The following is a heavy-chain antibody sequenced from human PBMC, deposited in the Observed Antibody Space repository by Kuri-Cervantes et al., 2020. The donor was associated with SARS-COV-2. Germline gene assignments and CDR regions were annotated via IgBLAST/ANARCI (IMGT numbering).Heavy chain of an antibody. Sequence: ASVKVSCKASGYTFTSYGISWVRQAPGQGLEWMGWISAYNGNTNYAQKLQGRVTMTTDTSTSTAYMELRSLRSDDTAVYYCARDRGSSGWSWVYYYYGMDVWGQGTTVPFSS. V-gene: IGHV1-18*01. CDR1: GYTFTSYG. CDR2: ISAYNGNT. CDR3: ARDRGSSGWSWVYYYYGMDV. D-gene: IGHD6-19*01. J-gene: IGHJ6*02.